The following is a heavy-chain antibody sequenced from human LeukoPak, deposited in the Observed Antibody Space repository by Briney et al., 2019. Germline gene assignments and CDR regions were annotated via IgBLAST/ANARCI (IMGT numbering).Heavy chain of an antibody. Sequence: GGSLSLSSAASGFTFSSYWITWVRQAPGKGLEWVANINQDGSEKCYVDSVKGRFTISRDNAKNSLSLQMNSLRVEDTAVYYCVRGVVVAPRSAFDIWGQGTMVTVSS. CDR3: VRGVVVAPRSAFDI. CDR1: GFTFSSYW. D-gene: IGHD2-2*01. J-gene: IGHJ3*02. V-gene: IGHV3-7*01. CDR2: INQDGSEK.